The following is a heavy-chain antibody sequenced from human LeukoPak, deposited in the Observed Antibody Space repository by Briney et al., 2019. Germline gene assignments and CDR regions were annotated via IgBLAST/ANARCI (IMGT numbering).Heavy chain of an antibody. D-gene: IGHD1-26*01. J-gene: IGHJ6*03. CDR1: GGSISSYY. Sequence: SETLSLTCTVSGGSISSYYWSWIRQPPGKGLEWIGYIYYSGSTNYNPSLKSRVTISVDTSKNQFSLKLSSVTAADTAEYYCATTLWAWEGHYYYMDVWGKGTTVTVSS. CDR2: IYYSGST. CDR3: ATTLWAWEGHYYYMDV. V-gene: IGHV4-59*01.